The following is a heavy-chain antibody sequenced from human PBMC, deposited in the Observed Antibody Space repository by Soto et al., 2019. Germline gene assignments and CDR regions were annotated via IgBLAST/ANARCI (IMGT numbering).Heavy chain of an antibody. J-gene: IGHJ5*02. D-gene: IGHD2-2*01. CDR3: ATYCTSTNCYRSAFDP. V-gene: IGHV4-39*01. Sequence: PSETLSLTCSVSGGSISSSRYYWGWIRQPPGKGLEWIGNIYYSGSTDYNPSLKSRVTISVDTSKNQFSLKLTSVTAADTAVYYCATYCTSTNCYRSAFDPWGQGNLVTVSS. CDR2: IYYSGST. CDR1: GGSISSSRYY.